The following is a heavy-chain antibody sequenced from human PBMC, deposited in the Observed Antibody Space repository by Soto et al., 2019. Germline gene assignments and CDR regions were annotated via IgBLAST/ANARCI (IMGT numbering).Heavy chain of an antibody. CDR3: ARGGATPLDY. J-gene: IGHJ4*02. CDR1: GFTFSSYS. CDR2: ISLGSGTI. D-gene: IGHD1-26*01. V-gene: IGHV3-48*02. Sequence: EVQLVESGGNLVQPGGSLRLSCAASGFTFSSYSMNWVSQAPGKGLEWVSYISLGSGTIYYADSVKGRFTISRDNAKNSLYLQMNSLRDEDTAVYYCARGGATPLDYWGQGTLVTVSS.